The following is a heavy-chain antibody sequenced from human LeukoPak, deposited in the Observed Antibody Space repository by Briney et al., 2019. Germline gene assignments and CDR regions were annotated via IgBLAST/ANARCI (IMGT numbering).Heavy chain of an antibody. CDR3: ARDNGGATPYGMDV. J-gene: IGHJ6*02. V-gene: IGHV1-2*04. CDR1: GYTFTSYG. CDR2: INPNSGGT. Sequence: ASVKVSCKASGYTFTSYGISWVRQAPGQGLKWMGWINPNSGGTNYAQKFQGWVTMTRDTSISTAYMELSRLRSDDTAVYYCARDNGGATPYGMDVWGQGTTVTVSS. D-gene: IGHD1-26*01.